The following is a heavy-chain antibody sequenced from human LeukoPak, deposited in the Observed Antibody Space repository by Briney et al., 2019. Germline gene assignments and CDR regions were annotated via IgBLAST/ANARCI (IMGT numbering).Heavy chain of an antibody. CDR1: GFTFSSYW. CDR3: ARVEVAGLDFDY. Sequence: EGSLRLSCAASGFTFSSYWMHWVRQAPGKGLVWVSRINSDGSSTSYADSVKGRFTISRVNAKNTLYLQMNSLRAEDTAVYYCARVEVAGLDFDYWGQGTLVTVSS. J-gene: IGHJ4*02. CDR2: INSDGSST. D-gene: IGHD6-19*01. V-gene: IGHV3-74*01.